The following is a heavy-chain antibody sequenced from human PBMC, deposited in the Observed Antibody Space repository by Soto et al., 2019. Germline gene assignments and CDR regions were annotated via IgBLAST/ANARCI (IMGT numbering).Heavy chain of an antibody. Sequence: QVQLQQWGAGLLKPSETLSLTCAVYGGSFSGYYWSWIRQPPGKGLEWIGEIKHSGSTNYNPSLRSRVTTSVDTYENQYPLKLSSVTAADTAVYYRARGLTPESAPIPIFDYWGQGTLVTVSS. CDR1: GGSFSGYY. CDR2: IKHSGST. V-gene: IGHV4-34*01. D-gene: IGHD2-2*02. J-gene: IGHJ4*02. CDR3: ARGLTPESAPIPIFDY.